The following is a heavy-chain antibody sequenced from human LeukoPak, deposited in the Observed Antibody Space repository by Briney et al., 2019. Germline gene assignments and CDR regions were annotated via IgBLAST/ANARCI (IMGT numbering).Heavy chain of an antibody. J-gene: IGHJ4*02. CDR2: INPSGGST. CDR3: ASPNYYDSSGYYSFDY. Sequence: ASVKVSCKASGYTFTSYYIHWVRQAPGQGLEWMGIINPSGGSTTYAQKFQGRVAMTRDTSTSRVYMEVSSLRSEDTAVYYCASPNYYDSSGYYSFDYWGQGTLVTVSS. D-gene: IGHD3-22*01. CDR1: GYTFTSYY. V-gene: IGHV1-46*01.